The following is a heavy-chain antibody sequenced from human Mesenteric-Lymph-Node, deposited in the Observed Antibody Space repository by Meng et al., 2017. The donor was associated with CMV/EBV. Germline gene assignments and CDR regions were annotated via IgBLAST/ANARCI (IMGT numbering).Heavy chain of an antibody. CDR3: ARDLANWNYVVGYFDY. V-gene: IGHV3-7*01. CDR1: GFTFSSYW. J-gene: IGHJ4*02. Sequence: GESLKISCAASGFTFSSYWMSWVRQAPGKGLEWVANIKQDGSEKYYVDSVKGRFTISRDNAKNSLYLQMNSLRAEDTAVYYCARDLANWNYVVGYFDYWGQGTLVTVSS. CDR2: IKQDGSEK. D-gene: IGHD1-7*01.